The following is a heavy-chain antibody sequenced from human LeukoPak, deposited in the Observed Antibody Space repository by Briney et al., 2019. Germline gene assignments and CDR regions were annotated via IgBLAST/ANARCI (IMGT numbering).Heavy chain of an antibody. CDR2: IRSNSDGGTI. CDR1: GFTFSNAW. Sequence: GGSLRLSCVTSGFTFSNAWMNWVRQAPGKGLEWVGRIRSNSDGGTIDYAAPVKGRFTLSRDDSKTTLYLQMNSLQTEDTAVYYCATDFYDSTWGQGTLVTVSS. J-gene: IGHJ5*02. V-gene: IGHV3-15*07. D-gene: IGHD3-22*01. CDR3: ATDFYDST.